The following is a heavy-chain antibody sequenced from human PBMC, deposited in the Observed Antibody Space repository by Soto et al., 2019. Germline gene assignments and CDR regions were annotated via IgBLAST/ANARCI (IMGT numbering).Heavy chain of an antibody. D-gene: IGHD3-10*01. CDR1: GFTFSSYA. V-gene: IGHV3-23*01. CDR3: AKDGRDVLLWFGELFNAFDI. J-gene: IGHJ3*02. CDR2: ISGSGGST. Sequence: EVQLLESGGGLVQPGGSLRLSCAASGFTFSSYAMSWVRQAPGKGLEWVSAISGSGGSTYYADSVKGRFTISRDNSKNTLCLQMNSLRAEDTAVYYCAKDGRDVLLWFGELFNAFDIWGQGTMVTVSS.